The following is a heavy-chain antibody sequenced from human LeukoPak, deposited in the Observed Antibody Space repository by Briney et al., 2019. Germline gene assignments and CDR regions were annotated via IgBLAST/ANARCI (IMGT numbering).Heavy chain of an antibody. CDR1: GLTLRNYA. CDR3: AKDMYSYDSGGYYLAFDY. V-gene: IGHV3-23*01. J-gene: IGHJ4*02. Sequence: GGSLRLSCAASGLTLRNYAMGWVRQAPGKGQGWVSVISANGGSKGYADSVKGRFTISRDNSKNTLHLQMNSLRAEDTAVYYCAKDMYSYDSGGYYLAFDYWGQGTLVTVSS. D-gene: IGHD3-22*01. CDR2: ISANGGSK.